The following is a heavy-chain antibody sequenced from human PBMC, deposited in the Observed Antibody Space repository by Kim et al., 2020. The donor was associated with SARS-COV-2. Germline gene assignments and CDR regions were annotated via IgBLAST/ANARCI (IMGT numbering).Heavy chain of an antibody. V-gene: IGHV4-59*01. CDR2: IYYSGST. CDR3: ARETSITIFGVVTHASYFDY. J-gene: IGHJ4*02. Sequence: SETLSLTCTVSGGSISSYYWSWIRQPPGKGLEWIGYIYYSGSTNYNPSLKSRVTISVDTTKNQFSLKLISVTAADTAVYYCARETSITIFGVVTHASYFDYWGQGTLVTVSS. D-gene: IGHD3-3*01. CDR1: GGSISSYY.